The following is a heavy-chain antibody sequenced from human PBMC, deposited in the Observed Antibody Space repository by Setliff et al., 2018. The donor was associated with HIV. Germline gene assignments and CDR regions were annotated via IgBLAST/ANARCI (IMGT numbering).Heavy chain of an antibody. CDR1: GFTFTKYS. CDR3: ARVAQYCSGDRCIEGGFGMDV. J-gene: IGHJ6*02. Sequence: PGGSLRLSCAASGFTFTKYSMNWVRQAPGKGLEWVSSISSSSTYIYYGDSLKGRFTISRDNAENSLYLQMNSLRAEDTAVYYCARVAQYCSGDRCIEGGFGMDVWGQGTTVTVSS. V-gene: IGHV3-21*01. CDR2: ISSSSTYI. D-gene: IGHD2-15*01.